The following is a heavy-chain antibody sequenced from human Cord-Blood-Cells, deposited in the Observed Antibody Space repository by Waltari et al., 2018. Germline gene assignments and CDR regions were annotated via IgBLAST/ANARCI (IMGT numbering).Heavy chain of an antibody. J-gene: IGHJ4*02. Sequence: EVQLVESGGGLVQPGGSLRLSCAASGFTFSSYSMTWVRQAPGKGLEWVSYISSSSSTIYYADSVKGRFTISRDNAKNSLYLQMNSLRDEDTAVYYCARTDDFWSGYYDYWGQGTLVTVSS. CDR2: ISSSSSTI. V-gene: IGHV3-48*02. CDR3: ARTDDFWSGYYDY. CDR1: GFTFSSYS. D-gene: IGHD3-3*01.